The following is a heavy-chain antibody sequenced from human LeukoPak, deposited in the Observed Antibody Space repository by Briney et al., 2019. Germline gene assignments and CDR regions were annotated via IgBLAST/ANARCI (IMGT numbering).Heavy chain of an antibody. V-gene: IGHV1-18*01. CDR1: GYTFTSYG. J-gene: IGHJ4*02. CDR2: ISAYNGNT. D-gene: IGHD1-26*01. CDR3: ARDLSSLVGAILFYFDY. Sequence: GASVKVSCKASGYTFTSYGISWVRQAPGQGLEWMGWISAYNGNTNYAQNLRGRVTMTTDTSTSTVYMELRSLRSDDTAVYYCARDLSSLVGAILFYFDYWGQGTLVTVSS.